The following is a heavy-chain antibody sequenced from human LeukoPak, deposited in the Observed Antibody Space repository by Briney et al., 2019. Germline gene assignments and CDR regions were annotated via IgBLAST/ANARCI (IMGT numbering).Heavy chain of an antibody. CDR2: IYYSGST. Sequence: SETLSLTCTVSGGSISSSNHYWSWIRQPPGKGLEWIGTIYYSGSTNYNPSLKSRVTISVDTSKNQFSLKLSSVTAADTAVYYCARLSGRRFDFWSGSKYNWLDPWGQGTLVTVSS. CDR3: ARLSGRRFDFWSGSKYNWLDP. CDR1: GGSISSSNHY. J-gene: IGHJ5*02. V-gene: IGHV4-61*05. D-gene: IGHD3-3*01.